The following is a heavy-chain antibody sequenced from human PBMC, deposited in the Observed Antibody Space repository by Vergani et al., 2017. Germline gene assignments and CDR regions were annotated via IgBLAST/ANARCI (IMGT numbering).Heavy chain of an antibody. Sequence: QVQLQQWGAGLLKPSETLSLTCAVHGGSFIGYYWSWIRQPPGKGLEWIGEIDHSGSTNYNPSLKSRVIISVDTSKNQFSLKFSTLTAADTAVYYCARGRQGLGYFDFWGQGTLVTVSS. D-gene: IGHD3/OR15-3a*01. J-gene: IGHJ4*02. V-gene: IGHV4-34*01. CDR3: ARGRQGLGYFDF. CDR2: IDHSGST. CDR1: GGSFIGYY.